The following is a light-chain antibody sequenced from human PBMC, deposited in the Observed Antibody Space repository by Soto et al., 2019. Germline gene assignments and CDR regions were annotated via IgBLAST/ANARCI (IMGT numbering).Light chain of an antibody. CDR2: GAS. V-gene: IGKV3-15*01. CDR3: QQYNTWPPT. J-gene: IGKJ1*01. Sequence: IVMTQSPATLSVSPGERATLSCRASQRVNSNLAWYQQKPGQAPRLLIYGASTRATGIPDRFSGSGSGTEFTLTISSLQSADFEVYYCQQYNTWPPTFSQGTKVQIK. CDR1: QRVNSN.